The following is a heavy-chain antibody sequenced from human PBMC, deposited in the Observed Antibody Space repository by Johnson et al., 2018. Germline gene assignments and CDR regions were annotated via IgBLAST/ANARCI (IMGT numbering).Heavy chain of an antibody. J-gene: IGHJ3*01. D-gene: IGHD2-21*02. CDR1: GFTFSRHG. Sequence: VQLLETGGGVVQPGRSLRLSCVASGFTFSRHGMHWIRQAPGKGLEWVAVFWYDGSKEDYVESVKGRFTISRDNSKNTLHLQMNSLRAEDTAIYYCARFTGGDWVGTFDVWGQGTMVTVSS. CDR2: FWYDGSKE. CDR3: ARFTGGDWVGTFDV. V-gene: IGHV3-33*01.